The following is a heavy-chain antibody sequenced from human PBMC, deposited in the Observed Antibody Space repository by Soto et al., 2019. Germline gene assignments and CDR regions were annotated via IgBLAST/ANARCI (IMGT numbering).Heavy chain of an antibody. CDR3: AREGAARYTYYYGTDV. J-gene: IGHJ6*02. V-gene: IGHV4-30-4*01. Sequence: SETLSLTCAVSGGSISSGYSYWSWIRQPPGKGLEWIGYIYYTGSTYYNPSLESRVTISVDTSKNQFSLKLNSMTAADTAVYYCAREGAARYTYYYGTDVWGQGTTVTVSS. D-gene: IGHD2-2*02. CDR1: GGSISSGYSY. CDR2: IYYTGST.